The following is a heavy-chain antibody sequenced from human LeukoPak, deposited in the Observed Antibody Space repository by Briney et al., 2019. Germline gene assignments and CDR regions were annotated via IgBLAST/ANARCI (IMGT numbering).Heavy chain of an antibody. D-gene: IGHD4-23*01. V-gene: IGHV3-21*01. CDR3: ARDLMSVVTPSHYGMDV. Sequence: PGGSLRLSCAASGFTFSSYSMNWVRQAPGKGLEWVSSISSSSSYIYYADSVKGRFTISRDNAKNSLYLQMNSLRAEDTAVYYCARDLMSVVTPSHYGMDVWGQGTTVTVSS. J-gene: IGHJ6*02. CDR2: ISSSSSYI. CDR1: GFTFSSYS.